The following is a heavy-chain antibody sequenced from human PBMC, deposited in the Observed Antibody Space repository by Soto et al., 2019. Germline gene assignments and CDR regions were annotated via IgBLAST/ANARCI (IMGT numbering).Heavy chain of an antibody. CDR2: ISWNSGSI. V-gene: IGHV3-9*01. D-gene: IGHD6-19*01. J-gene: IGHJ4*02. Sequence: PGGSLRLSCAASGFTFDDYAMHWVRQAPGKGLEWVSGISWNSGSIGYADSVKGRFTISRDNAKNSLYLQMNSLRAEDTALYYCAKDIGRDSSVLSISGATPDYWGQGTLVTVSS. CDR3: AKDIGRDSSVLSISGATPDY. CDR1: GFTFDDYA.